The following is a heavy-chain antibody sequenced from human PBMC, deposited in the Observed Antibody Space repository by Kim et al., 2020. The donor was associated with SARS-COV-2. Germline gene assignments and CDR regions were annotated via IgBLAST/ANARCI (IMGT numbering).Heavy chain of an antibody. CDR3: ARDWGPGGSYHKSA. Sequence: SETLSLTCTVSGGSISSGGYYWSWIRQHPGKGLEWIGYIYYSGSTYYNPSLKSRVTISVDTSKNQFSLKLSSVTAADTAVYYCARDWGPGGSYHKSAWGQGTLVTVSS. J-gene: IGHJ5*02. CDR2: IYYSGST. V-gene: IGHV4-31*03. D-gene: IGHD3-10*01. CDR1: GGSISSGGYY.